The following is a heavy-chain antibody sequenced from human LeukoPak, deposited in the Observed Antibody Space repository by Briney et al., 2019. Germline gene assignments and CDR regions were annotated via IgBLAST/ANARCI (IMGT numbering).Heavy chain of an antibody. CDR2: INPNSGGT. J-gene: IGHJ4*02. CDR3: ARDKTIFGVVILND. CDR1: GYTFTGYY. D-gene: IGHD3-3*01. Sequence: ASVKVSCKASGYTFTGYYMHWVRQAPGQGLEGMGWINPNSGGTNYAQKFQGGVTMTRDTSISTAYMELSRLRSDDTAVYYCARDKTIFGVVILNDWGQGTLVTVSS. V-gene: IGHV1-2*02.